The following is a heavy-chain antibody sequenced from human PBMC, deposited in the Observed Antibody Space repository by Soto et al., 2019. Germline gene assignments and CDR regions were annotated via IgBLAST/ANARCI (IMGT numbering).Heavy chain of an antibody. CDR2: INHSGST. CDR3: ARGGFHGGNYYIFDY. D-gene: IGHD2-15*01. Sequence: ASETLSLTCAVYGGSFSGYYWTWIRQPPGKGLEWIGEINHSGSTTYNPSLKSRVTISVDTSRDQFSLRLSSVTAVDTAVYYCARGGFHGGNYYIFDYWGQGTPVTVSS. CDR1: GGSFSGYY. V-gene: IGHV4-34*01. J-gene: IGHJ4*02.